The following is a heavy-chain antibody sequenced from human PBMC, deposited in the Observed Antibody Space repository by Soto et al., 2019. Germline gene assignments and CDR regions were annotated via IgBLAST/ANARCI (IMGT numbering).Heavy chain of an antibody. CDR2: IIPIFGTA. J-gene: IGHJ6*02. V-gene: IGHV1-69*06. CDR3: ARVVVPAAIGGPYYYYGMDV. D-gene: IGHD2-2*01. Sequence: ASVKVSCKASGGTFSSYAISWVRQAPGQGLEWMGGIIPIFGTANYAQKFQGRVTITADKSTSTAYMELSSLRSGDTAVYYCARVVVPAAIGGPYYYYGMDVWGQGTTVTSP. CDR1: GGTFSSYA.